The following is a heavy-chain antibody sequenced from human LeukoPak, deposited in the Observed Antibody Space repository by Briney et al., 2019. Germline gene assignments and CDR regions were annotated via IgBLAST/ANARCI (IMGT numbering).Heavy chain of an antibody. CDR1: GDSVSGNSTA. Sequence: SQTLSLTCAISGDSVSGNSTAYNWIRQSPSRGLEWLGRTYYRSKWYNDYAVSVKSRITINPGTSKNQLSLQLNSVTPDDTAVYYCARGGQGDGYSADEAFDFWGQGTMVTVSS. V-gene: IGHV6-1*01. D-gene: IGHD5-24*01. CDR2: TYYRSKWYN. CDR3: ARGGQGDGYSADEAFDF. J-gene: IGHJ3*01.